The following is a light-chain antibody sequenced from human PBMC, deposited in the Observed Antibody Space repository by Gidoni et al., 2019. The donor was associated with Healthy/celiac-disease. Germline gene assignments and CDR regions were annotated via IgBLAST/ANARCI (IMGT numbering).Light chain of an antibody. CDR1: QDISNY. CDR2: DAS. J-gene: IGKJ1*01. Sequence: DIQMTQSPSSLSASVGDRVTITCQASQDISNYLNWYQQKPGKDPKLLIYDASNLETGVPSRFSGSGSGTDFTFTISSLQPEDIATYYCQQYDNLPTFGQGTKVEIK. V-gene: IGKV1-33*01. CDR3: QQYDNLPT.